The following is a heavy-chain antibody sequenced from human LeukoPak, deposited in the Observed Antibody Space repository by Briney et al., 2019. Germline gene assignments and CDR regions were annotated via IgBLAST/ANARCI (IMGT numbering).Heavy chain of an antibody. J-gene: IGHJ2*01. CDR2: INWNGGST. D-gene: IGHD6-19*01. V-gene: IGHV3-20*04. CDR3: ARNLSSGWFRYFDL. CDR1: GFTFDDYG. Sequence: PGGSLRLSCAASGFTFDDYGMSWVRQAPGKGLEWVSGINWNGGSTGYADSVKGRLTISRDNAKNSLYLQMNSLRAEDTALYYCARNLSSGWFRYFDLWGRGTLVTVSS.